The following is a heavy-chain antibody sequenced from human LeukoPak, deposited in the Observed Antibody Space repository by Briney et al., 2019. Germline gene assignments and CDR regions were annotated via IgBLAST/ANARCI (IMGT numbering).Heavy chain of an antibody. V-gene: IGHV4-34*01. J-gene: IGHJ2*01. CDR2: INHSGST. D-gene: IGHD3-22*01. Sequence: ETLSLTCAVYGGSFSGYYWSWIRQPPGKGLEWIGEINHSGSTNYNPSLKSRVTISVDTSKNQFSLHLNSVAPEDTAVYFCARDRDTGGYFRETPHWYTDLWGRGTLVTVSS. CDR3: ARDRDTGGYFRETPHWYTDL. CDR1: GGSFSGYY.